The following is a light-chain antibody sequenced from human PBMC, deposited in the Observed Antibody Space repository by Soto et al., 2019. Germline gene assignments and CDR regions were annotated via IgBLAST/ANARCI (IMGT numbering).Light chain of an antibody. Sequence: EIVMTQSPVTLSMSPGETATLSCRASVIVATNVAWYQQTPGQAPRLLIYDASARATGIPARFSGSGFGTEFTLTITSLQSEDFALYYCQQYNNWPPPCTLGQGAKVDIK. J-gene: IGKJ1*01. V-gene: IGKV3-15*01. CDR3: QQYNNWPPPCT. CDR2: DAS. CDR1: VIVATN.